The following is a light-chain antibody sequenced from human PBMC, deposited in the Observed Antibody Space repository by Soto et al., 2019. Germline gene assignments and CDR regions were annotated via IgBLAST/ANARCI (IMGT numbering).Light chain of an antibody. CDR3: QQSYSTLWT. CDR1: QSVSSSY. CDR2: VAS. J-gene: IGKJ1*01. V-gene: IGKV3-20*01. Sequence: EIVLTQSPGALSLSPGERATLSCGASQSVSSSYLAWYQQKPGQAPRLLIYVASTRATGIPDRFSGSGSGTDFTLTISRLEPEDFATYYCQQSYSTLWTFGQGTKVEIK.